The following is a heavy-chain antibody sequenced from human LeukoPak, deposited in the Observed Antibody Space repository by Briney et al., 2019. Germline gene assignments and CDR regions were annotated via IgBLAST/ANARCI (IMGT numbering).Heavy chain of an antibody. CDR1: GYTFTNYG. CDR3: ARDYCSGGSRYYNWFDP. CDR2: ISGYNGNT. Sequence: ASVKVSCKASGYTFTNYGISWVRQAPGQGLEWMGWISGYNGNTHYAQNLQGRVTMTTDTSTSTAYMELRSLRSDDTAVYYCARDYCSGGSRYYNWFDPWGQGTLVTVSS. D-gene: IGHD2-15*01. V-gene: IGHV1-18*01. J-gene: IGHJ5*02.